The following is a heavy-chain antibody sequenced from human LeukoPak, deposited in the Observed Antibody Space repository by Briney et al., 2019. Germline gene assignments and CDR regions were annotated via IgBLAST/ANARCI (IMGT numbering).Heavy chain of an antibody. CDR1: GLSFGNYW. CDR2: TNLHGTAV. J-gene: IGHJ4*02. Sequence: PGGSLRLSCEVSGLSFGNYWMHWVRQAPGKGLVWVARTNLHGTAVDYADSVKGRFIISRDNAKNTLFLQMNSLRVEDTAVYYCASAYTYVRLGDHWGQGTLVTVSS. V-gene: IGHV3-74*01. CDR3: ASAYTYVRLGDH. D-gene: IGHD3-16*01.